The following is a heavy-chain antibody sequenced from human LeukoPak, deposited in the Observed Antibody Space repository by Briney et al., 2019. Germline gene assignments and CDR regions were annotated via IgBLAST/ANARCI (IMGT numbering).Heavy chain of an antibody. D-gene: IGHD6-19*01. Sequence: GASVKVSCKASGGTFSSYAISWVRQAPGQGLEWMGGIIPIFGTANYAQKFQGRVTITTDESTSTAYMELSSLRSEDTAVYYCASLVSHKAGPAYYFDYWGQGTLVTVSS. J-gene: IGHJ4*02. CDR2: IIPIFGTA. CDR1: GGTFSSYA. V-gene: IGHV1-69*05. CDR3: ASLVSHKAGPAYYFDY.